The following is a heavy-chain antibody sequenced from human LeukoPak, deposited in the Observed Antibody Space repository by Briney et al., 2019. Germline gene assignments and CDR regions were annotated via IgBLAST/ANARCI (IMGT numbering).Heavy chain of an antibody. J-gene: IGHJ4*02. V-gene: IGHV3-23*01. CDR3: ARGEYYYGSGTNDY. CDR1: GFTFSSYA. Sequence: PGGSLRLSCAASGFTFSSYAMSWVRQAPGKGLEWVSAISGSGGSTYYADSVKGRFTISRDNSKNTLYLQMNSLRAEDTAVYYCARGEYYYGSGTNDYWGQGTLVTVSS. CDR2: ISGSGGST. D-gene: IGHD3-10*01.